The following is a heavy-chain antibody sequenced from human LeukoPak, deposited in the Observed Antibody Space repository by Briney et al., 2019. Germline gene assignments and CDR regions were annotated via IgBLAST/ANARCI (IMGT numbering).Heavy chain of an antibody. J-gene: IGHJ4*02. CDR2: ISYDGSNK. CDR1: GFTFSSYA. Sequence: GGSPRLSCAASGFTFSSYAMHWVRQAPGKGLEWAAVISYDGSNKYYADSVKGRFTISRDNSKNTLYLQMNSLRAEDTAVYYCARDHIFDYWGQGTLVTVSS. D-gene: IGHD2-21*01. V-gene: IGHV3-30-3*01. CDR3: ARDHIFDY.